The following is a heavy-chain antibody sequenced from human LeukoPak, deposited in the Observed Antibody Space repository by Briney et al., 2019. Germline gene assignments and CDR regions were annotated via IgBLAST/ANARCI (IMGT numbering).Heavy chain of an antibody. D-gene: IGHD3-9*01. CDR2: ISGSGGAT. Sequence: TGGSLRLSCAASGFSFSSYAMSWVRQAPGKGLEWVSAISGSGGATYYADSVKGRLTISRDNSKNTLYLQMNSLRADDTAVYYCAKDTRDWYVYYGMDVWGQGTTVTVSS. V-gene: IGHV3-23*01. CDR1: GFSFSSYA. J-gene: IGHJ6*02. CDR3: AKDTRDWYVYYGMDV.